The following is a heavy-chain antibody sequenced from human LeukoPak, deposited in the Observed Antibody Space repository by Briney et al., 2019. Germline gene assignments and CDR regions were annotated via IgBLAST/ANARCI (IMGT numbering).Heavy chain of an antibody. D-gene: IGHD2-2*01. CDR1: GFTFNAYT. CDR2: INSVGQYI. CDR3: ARLRIPQLQYAPAV. Sequence: GDSLRLSWAASGFTFNAYTMTWVRQAPGKGLEWVASINSVGQYIFSHDPVTGPFNISKHNSKNSLYLQMPSPRADDTAVYYCARLRIPQLQYAPAVWGQGPTVAVSS. V-gene: IGHV3-21*01. J-gene: IGHJ6*02.